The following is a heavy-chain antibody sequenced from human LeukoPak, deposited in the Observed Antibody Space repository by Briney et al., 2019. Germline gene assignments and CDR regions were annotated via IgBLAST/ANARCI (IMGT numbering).Heavy chain of an antibody. CDR3: ARVQYGDYGEQYFDY. CDR1: GYTFTGYF. V-gene: IGHV1-2*02. Sequence: ASVKVSCKASGYTFTGYFIHWVRRAPGQGLEWMGWVNPNNGDTKYAQKFQGRVTMTRDTSISTAYMELSRLRSDDTAVYYCARVQYGDYGEQYFDYWGQGTLVTVSS. CDR2: VNPNNGDT. D-gene: IGHD4-17*01. J-gene: IGHJ4*02.